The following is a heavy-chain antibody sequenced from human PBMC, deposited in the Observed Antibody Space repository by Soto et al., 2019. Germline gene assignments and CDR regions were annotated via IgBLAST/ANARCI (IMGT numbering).Heavy chain of an antibody. V-gene: IGHV1-69*06. CDR2: IVVMSNAA. Sequence: QVVLLQSGAEVKEPGSSVRLSCQVSGSTFNNFAFSWVRQAPGPGPEWLGGIVVMSNAADYSHRFQDRVMITADTSTSTLYMELGSLTFYDTAVYYCARAIKRWEGNDYFDYWGQGTLVSVSS. J-gene: IGHJ4*02. CDR3: ARAIKRWEGNDYFDY. D-gene: IGHD1-26*01. CDR1: GSTFNNFA.